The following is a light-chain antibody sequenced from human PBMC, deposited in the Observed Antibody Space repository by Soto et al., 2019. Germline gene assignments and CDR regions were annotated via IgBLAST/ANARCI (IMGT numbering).Light chain of an antibody. J-gene: IGKJ4*01. Sequence: EIVLTQSPGTLSLSPGERATLSCRASQSVSSSYLAWYQQKPGQAPRLLIYGASSRATGIPDRFSGSGSGTDFTLTISSLEPEDFAVYYCHQYDSPPLTFGGGTKVEIK. CDR3: HQYDSPPLT. V-gene: IGKV3-20*01. CDR2: GAS. CDR1: QSVSSSY.